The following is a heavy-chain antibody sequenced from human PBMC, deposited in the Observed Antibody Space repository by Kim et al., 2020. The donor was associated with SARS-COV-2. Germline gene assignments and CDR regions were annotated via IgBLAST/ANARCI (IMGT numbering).Heavy chain of an antibody. V-gene: IGHV3-30*09. CDR2: ISYDGSNK. CDR3: ARGPVSKVSSCAGCDV. Sequence: GGSLRLSCAASGFTFSSYAMHWVRQAPGKGLKWVAVISYDGSNKYFADSVKGRFAISRDNSKNTLYLQMNSLRAEDTAVYYCARGPVSKVSSCAGCDVWG. CDR1: GFTFSSYA. J-gene: IGHJ3*01. D-gene: IGHD2-8*02.